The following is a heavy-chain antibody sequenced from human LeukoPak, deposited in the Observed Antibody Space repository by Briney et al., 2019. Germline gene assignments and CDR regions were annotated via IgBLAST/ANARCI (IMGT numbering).Heavy chain of an antibody. V-gene: IGHV4-4*07. CDR3: ARGVSPLDY. CDR1: GGSISSYY. D-gene: IGHD2-8*01. Sequence: SETLSLTCTVSGGSISSYYWSWVRRPAGKGLEWIGRIQSSGSTNHNPSLKSRVTMSVDMSKFQFSLKLSSVTAADTAVYYCARGVSPLDYWGQGTLVTVSS. J-gene: IGHJ4*02. CDR2: IQSSGST.